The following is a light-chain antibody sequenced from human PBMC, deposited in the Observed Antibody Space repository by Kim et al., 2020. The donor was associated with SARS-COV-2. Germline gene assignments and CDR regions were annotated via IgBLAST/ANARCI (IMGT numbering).Light chain of an antibody. CDR1: QSICIS. V-gene: IGKV6D-21*02. CDR2: FVS. CDR3: HQTNSLRYT. Sequence: SGASREQDTITCPPSQSICISLHLYQQKPDQSQKRLIKFVSQSISGVPSMFSGSGSGTDFTLTINSLEAEDAAVYYCHQTNSLRYTFGQGTKLEI. J-gene: IGKJ2*01.